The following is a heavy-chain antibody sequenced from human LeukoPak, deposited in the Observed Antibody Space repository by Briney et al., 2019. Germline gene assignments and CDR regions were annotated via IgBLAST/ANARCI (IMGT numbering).Heavy chain of an antibody. CDR2: LYSGGTT. J-gene: IGHJ4*02. CDR1: GFSVSSNY. CDR3: ARGYGSGSYGY. V-gene: IGHV3-66*01. D-gene: IGHD3-10*01. Sequence: GGSLRLSCAASGFSVSSNYMSWVRQAPGKGLERVSILYSGGTTYYADSVKGRFTISRDNSKNTLYLQMNSLRAEDTAVYYCARGYGSGSYGYWGQGTLVTVSS.